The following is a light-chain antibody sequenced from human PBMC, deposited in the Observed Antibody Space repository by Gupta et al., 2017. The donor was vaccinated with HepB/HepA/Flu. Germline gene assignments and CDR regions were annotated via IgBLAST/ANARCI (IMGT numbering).Light chain of an antibody. CDR1: QSLLYSDGSTY. CDR2: KIS. J-gene: IGKJ1*01. Sequence: VVMPQSPLSLLVTLGQPASIFCRSKQSLLYSDGSTYLNWFQQRPGQSPRRLIYKISKRDSGVPDRFSGSGSGTDFTLKISRVEADDVGVYYCMQGARWPWTFGQGTKVDIK. CDR3: MQGARWPWT. V-gene: IGKV2-30*01.